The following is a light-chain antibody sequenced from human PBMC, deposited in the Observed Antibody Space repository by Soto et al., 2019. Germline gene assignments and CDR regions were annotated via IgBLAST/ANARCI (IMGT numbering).Light chain of an antibody. V-gene: IGKV3-15*01. Sequence: EIVMTQSPATLSVSPGERATLSCRASQSVSSKLAWYQQKPGQAPRLLIYDASTRATGIPARFSGSGSGTEFTLTISSLQSEDFAVYYCQQYNDWPPWTFGQGTKV. CDR2: DAS. CDR1: QSVSSK. J-gene: IGKJ1*01. CDR3: QQYNDWPPWT.